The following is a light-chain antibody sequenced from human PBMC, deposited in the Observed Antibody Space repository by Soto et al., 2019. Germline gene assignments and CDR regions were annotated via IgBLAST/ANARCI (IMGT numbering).Light chain of an antibody. CDR2: DAS. V-gene: IGKV3-11*01. CDR1: QSVSSY. J-gene: IGKJ5*01. Sequence: IVLTQSPATLSLSSGERATLSCRASQSVSSYLAWYQQKPGQAPRLLIYDASNRATGIPARFSGSGSGTDFTLTISSLEPEDFAVYYCQQRSNWPITFGQGTRLEI. CDR3: QQRSNWPIT.